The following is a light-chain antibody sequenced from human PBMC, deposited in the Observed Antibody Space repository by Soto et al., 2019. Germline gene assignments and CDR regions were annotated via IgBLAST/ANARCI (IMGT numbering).Light chain of an antibody. Sequence: QSVLTQPPSASGTPGQRVTISCSGNTSNLEDNHVYWYRRLPGTAPRLLLYRNNQRPSGVPDRFSGSKSGTSASLAISGLRSEDEADYFCAAWDDSLSVVVFGGRTKLTVL. V-gene: IGLV1-47*01. CDR3: AAWDDSLSVVV. CDR2: RNN. J-gene: IGLJ2*01. CDR1: TSNLEDNH.